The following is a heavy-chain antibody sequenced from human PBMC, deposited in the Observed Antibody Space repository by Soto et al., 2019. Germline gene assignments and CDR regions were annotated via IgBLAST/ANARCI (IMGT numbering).Heavy chain of an antibody. D-gene: IGHD1-26*01. CDR3: VRLIGNSWLDF. CDR2: TYYRSKWYN. CDR1: GDSVSSSSVT. J-gene: IGHJ5*01. Sequence: QVQLQQSEPGLLKPSQTLSLTCAISGDSVSSSSVTWNWIRQSPSRGLEWLGRTYYRSKWYNDYAEPVKSRITINPDTSKNQFSLHLNSVTPEDTAVYYCVRLIGNSWLDFWGQGTLVTVSS. V-gene: IGHV6-1*01.